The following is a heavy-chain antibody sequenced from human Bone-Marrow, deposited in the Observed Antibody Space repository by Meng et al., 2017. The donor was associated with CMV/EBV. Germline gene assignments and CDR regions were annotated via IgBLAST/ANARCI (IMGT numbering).Heavy chain of an antibody. J-gene: IGHJ4*02. Sequence: FSSYAISWVRQAHGQGLEWMGGIIPIFGTANYAQKFQGRVTITADESTSTAYMELSSLRSEDTAVYYCAIYRRDESISVEGKNPEFDYWGQGTLVTVSS. CDR2: IIPIFGTA. CDR1: FSSYA. V-gene: IGHV1-69*01. D-gene: IGHD6-19*01. CDR3: AIYRRDESISVEGKNPEFDY.